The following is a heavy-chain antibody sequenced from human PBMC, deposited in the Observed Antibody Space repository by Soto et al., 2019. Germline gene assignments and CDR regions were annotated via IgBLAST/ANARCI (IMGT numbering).Heavy chain of an antibody. CDR1: GDSINNYY. Sequence: PSETLSLTCTVSGDSINNYYWSWIRQPPGKGLEWIGYIYYSGSTNYNPSLRSRVTISVDTSKNQFSLKLSSVTAADTAVYYCAREGQYNDGWYVDYWGQGTLVTVSS. CDR2: IYYSGST. D-gene: IGHD3-10*01. J-gene: IGHJ4*02. V-gene: IGHV4-59*01. CDR3: AREGQYNDGWYVDY.